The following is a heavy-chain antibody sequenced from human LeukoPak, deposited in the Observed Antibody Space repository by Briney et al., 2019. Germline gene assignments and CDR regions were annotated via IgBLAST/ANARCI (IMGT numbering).Heavy chain of an antibody. J-gene: IGHJ4*02. CDR2: IYYSGST. V-gene: IGHV4-59*08. Sequence: SETLSLTCTVSGGSISSYYWSWIRQPPGKGLAWIGYIYYSGSTNCNPYLKSRVTISVDTSKNQFSLKLSSVTAADTAVYYCARHGRRSTSCYFDYWGQGTLVTVSS. CDR3: ARHGRRSTSCYFDY. CDR1: GGSISSYY. D-gene: IGHD2-2*01.